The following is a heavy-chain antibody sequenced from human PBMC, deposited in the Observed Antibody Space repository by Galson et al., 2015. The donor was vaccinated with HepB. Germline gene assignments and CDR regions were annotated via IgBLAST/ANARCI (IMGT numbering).Heavy chain of an antibody. D-gene: IGHD3-9*01. CDR2: IYWDDDK. Sequence: PALVKPTQTLTLTCTFSGFSLTASGEAVGWIRQPPGKALEWLALIYWDDDKRYSPSLKGRLTITKDTSKNQVVLRMTNMDPVDTATFYCVHRHLHFDILTGSCGFAFDSWGQGTLVTVSS. V-gene: IGHV2-5*02. CDR3: VHRHLHFDILTGSCGFAFDS. CDR1: GFSLTASGEA. J-gene: IGHJ4*02.